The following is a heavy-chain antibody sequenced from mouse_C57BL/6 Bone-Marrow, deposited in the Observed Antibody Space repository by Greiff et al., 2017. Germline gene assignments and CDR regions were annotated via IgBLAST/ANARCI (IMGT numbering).Heavy chain of an antibody. D-gene: IGHD1-1*01. CDR1: GYTFTSYW. CDR3: ARCSYYYGSSWDY. J-gene: IGHJ2*01. CDR2: IDPSDSET. Sequence: QVQLQQPGAELVRPGSSVKLSCKASGYTFTSYWMHWVKQRPIQGLEWIGNIDPSDSETHYNQKFKDKATLTVDKSSSTAYMQLCSLTSEDSAVYYCARCSYYYGSSWDYWGQGTTLTVSS. V-gene: IGHV1-52*01.